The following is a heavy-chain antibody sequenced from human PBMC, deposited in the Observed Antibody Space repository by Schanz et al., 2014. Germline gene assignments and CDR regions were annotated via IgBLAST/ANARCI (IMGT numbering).Heavy chain of an antibody. D-gene: IGHD3-10*01. Sequence: EVQLLESGGGLVQPGGSLRLSCAASGFTFSNYAMGWVRQAPGKGLEWVSGIGGSGDSTHYADSVKGRFIISRDNSKNTLYLQVNSLRAEDTAVYYCAREALTRGENDFWGQGTLVTVSS. CDR1: GFTFSNYA. V-gene: IGHV3-23*01. CDR3: AREALTRGENDF. J-gene: IGHJ5*01. CDR2: IGGSGDST.